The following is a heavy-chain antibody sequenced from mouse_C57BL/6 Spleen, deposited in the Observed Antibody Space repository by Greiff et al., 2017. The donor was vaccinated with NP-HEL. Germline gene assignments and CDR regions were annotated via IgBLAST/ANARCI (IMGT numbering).Heavy chain of an antibody. J-gene: IGHJ1*03. CDR2: SRNKANDYTT. Sequence: EVHLVESGGGLVQSGRSLRLSCATSGFTFSDFYMEWVRQAPGKGLEWIAASRNKANDYTTEYSASVKGRFIVSRDTSQSILYLQMNALRAEDTAIYYCARDGVYYDYDGGYFDVWGTGTTVTVSS. CDR1: GFTFSDFY. D-gene: IGHD2-4*01. CDR3: ARDGVYYDYDGGYFDV. V-gene: IGHV7-1*01.